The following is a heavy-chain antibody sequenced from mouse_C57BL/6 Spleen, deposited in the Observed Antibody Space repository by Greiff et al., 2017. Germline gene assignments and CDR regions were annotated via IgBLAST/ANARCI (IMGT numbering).Heavy chain of an antibody. D-gene: IGHD1-1*01. Sequence: QVQLQQSGAELVRPGPPVTLSSKALGYKFIDPEMHGLNQTLVLGLEWIGAFDPETGDTAYTQTYKGKAVLTADNTSSTAYMELRSLASEVSAVYCCTRAPLGTVVATPFAYWGQGTLVTVSA. CDR3: TRAPLGTVVATPFAY. CDR2: FDPETGDT. CDR1: GYKFIDPE. V-gene: IGHV1-15*01. J-gene: IGHJ3*01.